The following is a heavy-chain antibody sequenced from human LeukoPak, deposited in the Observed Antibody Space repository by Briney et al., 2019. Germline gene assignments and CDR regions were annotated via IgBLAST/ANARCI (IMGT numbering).Heavy chain of an antibody. CDR2: ISNRGTT. D-gene: IGHD3-16*01. CDR3: AKQYTY. Sequence: SETLSLTCTVSGGSISSGYAFWGWIRQAPGKGLEWIGSISNRGTTDYNPSLRSRVTISADASKSQFYLKLTSVTDTDTAVYFCAKQYTYWGQGVLVTVSS. CDR1: GGSISSGYAF. J-gene: IGHJ4*01. V-gene: IGHV4-39*01.